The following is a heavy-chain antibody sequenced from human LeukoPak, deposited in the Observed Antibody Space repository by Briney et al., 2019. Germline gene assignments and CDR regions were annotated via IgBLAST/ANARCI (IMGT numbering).Heavy chain of an antibody. J-gene: IGHJ4*02. CDR2: VSYDGNIK. CDR1: GFTFSSYD. V-gene: IGHV3-30-3*01. D-gene: IGHD6-19*01. CDR3: ARRSTAWYFLDY. Sequence: PGRSLRLSCAASGFTFSSYDMHWVRQAPGKGLEWVAVVSYDGNIKFYADPVTGRFTISRDNSKNTLSLQMSSLRPEDTALYYFARRSTAWYFLDYWGQGTLLTVSS.